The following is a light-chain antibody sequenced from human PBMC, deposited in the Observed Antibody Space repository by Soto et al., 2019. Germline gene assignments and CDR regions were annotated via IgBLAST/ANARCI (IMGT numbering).Light chain of an antibody. V-gene: IGKV3-15*01. CDR3: QQYNNWPET. CDR1: QSVSSN. CDR2: DAS. Sequence: EIVMTQSPATLSVSPGERATLSCRASQSVSSNLAWHQQKVVQAPKLLIYDASTRATGIPARFSGSGSGTEFTLTISSLQSEDFAVYYCQQYNNWPETFGQGTKVDIK. J-gene: IGKJ1*01.